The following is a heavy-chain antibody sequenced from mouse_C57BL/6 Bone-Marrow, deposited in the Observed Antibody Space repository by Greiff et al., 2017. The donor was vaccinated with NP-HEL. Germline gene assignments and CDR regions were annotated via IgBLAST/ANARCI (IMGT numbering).Heavy chain of an antibody. Sequence: EVHLVESGGGLVKPGGSLKLSCAASGFTFSSYAMSWVRQTPEKRLEWVATISDGGSYTYYPDTVKGRFTISRDNAKNNLYLQMSHLKSEDTAMYYCAREGAGTWYFDVWGTGTTVTVSS. D-gene: IGHD4-1*01. V-gene: IGHV5-4*01. CDR3: AREGAGTWYFDV. CDR2: ISDGGSYT. CDR1: GFTFSSYA. J-gene: IGHJ1*03.